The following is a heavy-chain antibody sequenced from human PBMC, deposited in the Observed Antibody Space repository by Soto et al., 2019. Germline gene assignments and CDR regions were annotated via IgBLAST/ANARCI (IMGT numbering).Heavy chain of an antibody. CDR2: IYYSGST. D-gene: IGHD3-22*01. CDR1: GGSVSSGSYY. CDR3: ARGSPPTGDSSGYYQRYYYYHGMDV. V-gene: IGHV4-61*01. Sequence: SETLSLTCTVSGGSVSSGSYYWSWIRQPPGKGLEWIGYIYYSGSTNYNPSLKSRVTISVDTSKNQFSLKLSSVTAADTAVYYCARGSPPTGDSSGYYQRYYYYHGMDVWGQGTTVTGSS. J-gene: IGHJ6*02.